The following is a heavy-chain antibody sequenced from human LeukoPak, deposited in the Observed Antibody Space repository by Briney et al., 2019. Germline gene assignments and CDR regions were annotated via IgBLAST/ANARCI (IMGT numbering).Heavy chain of an antibody. V-gene: IGHV3-21*01. CDR2: ISSSSSYI. Sequence: GGSLRLSCAASGFTFSSYSMNWVRQAPGKGLEWVSSISSSSSYIYYADSVKGRFTISRDNAKNSLYLQMHSLRDEDTAVYYCARDRRYCSGGSCSLYFDYWGQGTLVTVSS. CDR3: ARDRRYCSGGSCSLYFDY. CDR1: GFTFSSYS. J-gene: IGHJ4*02. D-gene: IGHD2-15*01.